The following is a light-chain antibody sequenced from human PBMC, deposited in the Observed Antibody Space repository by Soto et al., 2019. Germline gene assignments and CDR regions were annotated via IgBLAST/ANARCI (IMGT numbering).Light chain of an antibody. V-gene: IGLV2-8*01. J-gene: IGLJ2*01. Sequence: QSALTQPPSASGSPGQSVTISCTGTSSDVGGYNYVSWYKQHPGKAPKLMMYEVSKRPSGVPDRFSGSKSGNTASLTVSGLKAEDEADYYCSSYAGSNNVVFGGGTKLTVL. CDR1: SSDVGGYNY. CDR3: SSYAGSNNVV. CDR2: EVS.